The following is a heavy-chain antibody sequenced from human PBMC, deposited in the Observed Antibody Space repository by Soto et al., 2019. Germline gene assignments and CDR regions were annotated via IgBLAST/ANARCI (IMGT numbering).Heavy chain of an antibody. Sequence: EALRLLSEAPGFTVSNACMSWVRQAPGKGLEWVGRIKSKTDGGTTDYAAPVKGRFTISRDDSKNTLYLQMNSLKTEDTAVYYCTTIPLIKIFGVVNYYGMDVWGQGTTVTVSS. CDR2: IKSKTDGGTT. V-gene: IGHV3-15*01. CDR3: TTIPLIKIFGVVNYYGMDV. J-gene: IGHJ6*02. CDR1: GFTVSNAC. D-gene: IGHD3-3*01.